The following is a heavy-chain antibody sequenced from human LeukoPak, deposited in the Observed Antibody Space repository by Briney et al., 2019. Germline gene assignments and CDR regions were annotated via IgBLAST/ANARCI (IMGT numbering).Heavy chain of an antibody. D-gene: IGHD5-18*01. J-gene: IGHJ4*02. CDR2: IYSDGTT. V-gene: IGHV3-66*01. Sequence: PGGSLRLSCAASGFTVSNNYMNWVRQAPGKGLEWVSLIYSDGTTYYADSVKGRFTISRDGSKNTLYLQMNSLRVEDTAVYYCARDPPAVTANTYGWGQGTLVTVSS. CDR3: ARDPPAVTANTYG. CDR1: GFTVSNNY.